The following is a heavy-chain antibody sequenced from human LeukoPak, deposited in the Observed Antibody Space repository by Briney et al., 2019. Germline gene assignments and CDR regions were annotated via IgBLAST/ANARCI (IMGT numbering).Heavy chain of an antibody. D-gene: IGHD3-10*01. CDR2: IYSGGST. Sequence: GGSLRLSCAASGFTVSSNYMSWVRQAPGKGLEWVSVIYSGGSTYYADSVKGRFTISRDNSKNTLYLQMNSLRAEDTAVYYCARAGKGGGGYYFASGAQEPLAPVS. CDR3: ARAGKGGGGYYFAS. V-gene: IGHV3-53*01. CDR1: GFTVSSNY. J-gene: IGHJ4*02.